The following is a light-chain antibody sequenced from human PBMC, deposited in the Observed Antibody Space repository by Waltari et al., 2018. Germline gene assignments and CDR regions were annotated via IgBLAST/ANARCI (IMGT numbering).Light chain of an antibody. CDR3: QQTYTVPRS. J-gene: IGKJ2*01. V-gene: IGKV1-39*01. Sequence: DTQMTQSPPSLSASVGDTVTMTCRASQSVRNYLTWFQQKPGEAPKLLIHAASSLGFGVPSRFSGSGSETDFTLTIAGLQREDVGTYYCQQTYTVPRSFGQGTKVE. CDR2: AAS. CDR1: QSVRNY.